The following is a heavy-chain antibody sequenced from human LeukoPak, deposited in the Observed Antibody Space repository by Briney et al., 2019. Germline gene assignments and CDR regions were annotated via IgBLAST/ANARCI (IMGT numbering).Heavy chain of an antibody. CDR1: GGSISSSSYY. J-gene: IGHJ3*02. CDR2: IYYSGST. D-gene: IGHD6-13*01. CDR3: ATWYSSSWYSGDAFDI. Sequence: PSETLSLTCTVSGGSISSSSYYWGWIRQPPGKGLGWIGSIYYSGSTYYNPSLKSRVTISVDTSKNQFSLKLSSVTAADTAVYYCATWYSSSWYSGDAFDIWGQGTMVTVSS. V-gene: IGHV4-39*01.